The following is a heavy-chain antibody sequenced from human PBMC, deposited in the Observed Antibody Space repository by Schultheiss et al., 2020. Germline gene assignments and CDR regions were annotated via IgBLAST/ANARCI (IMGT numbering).Heavy chain of an antibody. J-gene: IGHJ4*02. CDR1: GGSISSSSYY. CDR2: IYYSGST. Sequence: SQTLSLTCTVSGGSISSSSYYWGWLRQPPGKGLEWIGSIYYSGSTYYNPSLKSRVTISVDTSKNQFSLKLSSVTAADTAVYYCARRSYYGSGSYYSYWGQGTLVTVSS. D-gene: IGHD3-10*01. V-gene: IGHV4-39*01. CDR3: ARRSYYGSGSYYSY.